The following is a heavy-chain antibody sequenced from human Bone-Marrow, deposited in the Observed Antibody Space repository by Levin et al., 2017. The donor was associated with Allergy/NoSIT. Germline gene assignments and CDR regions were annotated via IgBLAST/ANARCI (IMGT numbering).Heavy chain of an antibody. CDR1: GYTFTSYY. J-gene: IGHJ6*02. D-gene: IGHD3-10*01. Sequence: ASVKVSCKASGYTFTSYYVHWVRQAPGQGLVWMGIINPSGGSTTYAEMFQGRVTLTRDTSTSTVYMELSGLRSEDTAVYYCARALGWFGKLLDFYGMDVWGQGTTVTVSS. V-gene: IGHV1-46*01. CDR2: INPSGGST. CDR3: ARALGWFGKLLDFYGMDV.